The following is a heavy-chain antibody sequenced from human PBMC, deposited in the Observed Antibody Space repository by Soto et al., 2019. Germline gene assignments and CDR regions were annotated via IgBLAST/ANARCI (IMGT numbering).Heavy chain of an antibody. CDR2: IYHSGST. CDR3: ARRGVVPAARFDP. D-gene: IGHD2-2*01. Sequence: PSETLSLTCALSGGSISSGGYSWSWIRQPPGKALEWIGYIYHSGSTSYNPSLKSRVTISVDRSKNQFSLKLSSVTAADTAVYYCARRGVVPAARFDPWGQGTLVTVSS. J-gene: IGHJ5*02. CDR1: GGSISSGGYS. V-gene: IGHV4-30-2*01.